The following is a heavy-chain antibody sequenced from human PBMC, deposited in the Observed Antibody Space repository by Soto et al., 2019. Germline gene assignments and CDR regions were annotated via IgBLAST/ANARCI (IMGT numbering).Heavy chain of an antibody. CDR3: ARGRAGIYSDY. CDR1: GFTFSSYS. D-gene: IGHD1-26*01. V-gene: IGHV3-48*01. Sequence: PGGSLRLSCAASGFTFSSYSMNWVRQAPGKGLEWVSYISSSSSTIYYADSVKGRFTISRDNAKNSLYLQMNSLRAEDTAVYYCARGRAGIYSDYWGQGTLVTVSS. J-gene: IGHJ4*02. CDR2: ISSSSSTI.